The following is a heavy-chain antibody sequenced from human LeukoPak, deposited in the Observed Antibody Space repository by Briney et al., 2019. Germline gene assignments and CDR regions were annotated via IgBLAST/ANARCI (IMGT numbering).Heavy chain of an antibody. CDR1: GFTFSSYE. CDR3: AREYCSGGSCSVYDYYYYYYMDV. Sequence: PGGSLRLSCAASGFTFSSYEMNWVRQAPGKGLEWVSYISSSGSTIYYADSVKGRFTISRDNAKNSLYLQMNSLRAEDTAVYYCAREYCSGGSCSVYDYYYYYYMDVWGKGTTVTVSS. D-gene: IGHD2-15*01. CDR2: ISSSGSTI. J-gene: IGHJ6*03. V-gene: IGHV3-48*03.